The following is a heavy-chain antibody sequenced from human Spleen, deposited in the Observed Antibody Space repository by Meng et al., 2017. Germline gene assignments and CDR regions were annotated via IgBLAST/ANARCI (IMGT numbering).Heavy chain of an antibody. CDR2: IKQDGSEI. D-gene: IGHD2-2*01. J-gene: IGHJ4*02. Sequence: GESLKISCAASGFTFSSYWMSWVRQAPGKGLEWVANIKQDGSEIYYVDSVKGRFTISRDNAKNSVYLQMNSLRAEDTAVYYCAREVRYDFDYWGQGTLVTVSS. CDR1: GFTFSSYW. V-gene: IGHV3-7*01. CDR3: AREVRYDFDY.